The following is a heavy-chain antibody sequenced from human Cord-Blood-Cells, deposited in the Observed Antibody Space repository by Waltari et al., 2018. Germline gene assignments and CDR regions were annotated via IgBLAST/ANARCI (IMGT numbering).Heavy chain of an antibody. CDR1: GGTFSSYA. Sequence: QVQLVQSGAEVKKPGSSVKVSCKASGGTFSSYAISWVRQAPGQRLEWMVGIIPTFVTENNTQKFPGRVTVTADESTSTAYMELSSVRSEDTAVYYWARVGSRAATTNWVDPWGQGTLVTVSS. CDR2: IIPTFVTE. J-gene: IGHJ5*02. CDR3: ARVGSRAATTNWVDP. D-gene: IGHD6-13*01. V-gene: IGHV1-69*01.